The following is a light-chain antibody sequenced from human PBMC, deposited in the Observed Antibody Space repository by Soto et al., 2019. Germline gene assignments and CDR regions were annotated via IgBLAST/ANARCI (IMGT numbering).Light chain of an antibody. V-gene: IGLV2-8*01. CDR3: SSHAGSKRV. Sequence: QSALTQPPSASGSPGQSVTISCTGTSSDVGGYNYVSWYQQHPGKAPKLMIYEVNKRPSGVPVRFSGSKSGNTASLTVSGLQAEDEGDYYCSSHAGSKRVFGTGTKLTVL. CDR1: SSDVGGYNY. J-gene: IGLJ1*01. CDR2: EVN.